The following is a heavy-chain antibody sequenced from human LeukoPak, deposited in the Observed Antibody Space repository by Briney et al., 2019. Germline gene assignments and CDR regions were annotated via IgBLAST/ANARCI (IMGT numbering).Heavy chain of an antibody. CDR3: VVVLVPAAVWHFDL. Sequence: GGSLRLSCATSGFIFSHYGFHWVRQTPGRGLEWVSVVWPDGNKKYYADSAKGRLTVSKDNSENTVYLQMNSLTVEDTAMYYCVVVLVPAAVWHFDLWGRGTLVTVSS. D-gene: IGHD2-2*01. V-gene: IGHV3-33*01. CDR1: GFIFSHYG. J-gene: IGHJ2*01. CDR2: VWPDGNKK.